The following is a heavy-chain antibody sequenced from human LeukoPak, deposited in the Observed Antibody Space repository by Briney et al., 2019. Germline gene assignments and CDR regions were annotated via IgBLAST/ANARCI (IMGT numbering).Heavy chain of an antibody. CDR2: ISAYNGYT. J-gene: IGHJ4*02. D-gene: IGHD6-13*01. Sequence: GASVKVSCKASGYTFTSYGISWVRQAPGQGLEWMGWISAYNGYTNYAQKFQGRVTMTRDTSISTAYMELSRLRSDDTAVYYCVPAAAGTLNFDYWGQGTLVTVSS. CDR1: GYTFTSYG. CDR3: VPAAAGTLNFDY. V-gene: IGHV1-18*01.